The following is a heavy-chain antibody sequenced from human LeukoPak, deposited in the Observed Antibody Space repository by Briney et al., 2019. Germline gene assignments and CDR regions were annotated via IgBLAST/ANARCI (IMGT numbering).Heavy chain of an antibody. CDR3: ARGRAAAGLNPLLDY. Sequence: SETLSLTCAVYGGSFSGYYWSWIRQPPGKGLEWIGEINHSGSTNYNPSLKSRVTISVDTSKNRFSLKLSSVTAADTAVYYCARGRAAAGLNPLLDYWGQGTLVTVSP. CDR2: INHSGST. D-gene: IGHD6-13*01. V-gene: IGHV4-34*01. J-gene: IGHJ4*02. CDR1: GGSFSGYY.